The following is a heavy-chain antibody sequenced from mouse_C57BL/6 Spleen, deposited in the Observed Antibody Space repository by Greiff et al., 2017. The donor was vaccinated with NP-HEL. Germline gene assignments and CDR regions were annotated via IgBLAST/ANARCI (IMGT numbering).Heavy chain of an antibody. J-gene: IGHJ4*01. V-gene: IGHV5-12*01. Sequence: EVNVVESGGGLVQPGGSLKLSCAASGFTFSDYYMYWVRQTPEKRLEWVAYISNGGGSTYYPDTVKGRFTISRDNAKNTLYLQMSRLKSEDTAMYYCARQGAYYDYDLYYAMDYWGQGTSVTVSS. CDR2: ISNGGGST. CDR1: GFTFSDYY. CDR3: ARQGAYYDYDLYYAMDY. D-gene: IGHD2-4*01.